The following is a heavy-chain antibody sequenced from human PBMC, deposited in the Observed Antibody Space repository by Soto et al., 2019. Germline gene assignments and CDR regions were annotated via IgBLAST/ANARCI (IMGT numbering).Heavy chain of an antibody. J-gene: IGHJ4*02. D-gene: IGHD3-22*01. Sequence: SETLSLTCTVSGGSISSYYWSWIRQPPGKGLEWIGYIYYSGSTNYNPSLKSRVTISVDTSKNQFSLKLSSVTAADTAVYYCARDVAGVYYDSSGYSTPLWGQGTLVTVSS. CDR1: GGSISSYY. CDR3: ARDVAGVYYDSSGYSTPL. CDR2: IYYSGST. V-gene: IGHV4-59*01.